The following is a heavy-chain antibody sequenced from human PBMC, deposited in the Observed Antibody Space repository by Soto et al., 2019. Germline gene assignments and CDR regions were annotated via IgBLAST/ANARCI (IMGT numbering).Heavy chain of an antibody. V-gene: IGHV1-69*01. J-gene: IGHJ6*02. CDR1: GGTFSSYA. CDR3: AGSSMIVVALGLYGMDV. Sequence: QVQLVQSGAEVKKPGSSVKVSCKASGGTFSSYAISWVRQAPGQGLEWMGGIIPIFGTANYAQKFQGRVTITADESTSTAYMELSSLRSEDTAVYYCAGSSMIVVALGLYGMDVWGQGTTVTVAS. D-gene: IGHD3-22*01. CDR2: IIPIFGTA.